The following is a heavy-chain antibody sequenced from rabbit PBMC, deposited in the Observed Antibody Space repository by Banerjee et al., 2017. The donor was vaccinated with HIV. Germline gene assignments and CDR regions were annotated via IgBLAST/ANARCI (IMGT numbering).Heavy chain of an antibody. D-gene: IGHD7-1*01. CDR2: IHADSSSST. J-gene: IGHJ6*01. V-gene: IGHV1S45*01. CDR3: ARADYAGYGSGPNYYGMDL. CDR1: GFSFSSSYY. Sequence: QEQLEESGGDLVKPEGSLTLTCTASGFSFSSSYYMCWVRQAPGKGLEWIACIHADSSSSTYYASWAKGRFTISKTSSTTVTLQMTSLTAADTATYFCARADYAGYGSGPNYYGMDLWGPGTLVTVS.